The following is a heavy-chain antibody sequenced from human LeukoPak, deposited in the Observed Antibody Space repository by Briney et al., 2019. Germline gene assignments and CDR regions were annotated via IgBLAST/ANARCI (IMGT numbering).Heavy chain of an antibody. D-gene: IGHD3-10*01. Sequence: TGGSLRLSCAASGFIFSNFNMNWVRQAPGKGLEWVASIDTTSTYIFYGDSVRGRFTISRDHATNSLSLQMNSLRAEDTAVYYCARDWGRGVTKTFDYWGQGTLVTVSS. V-gene: IGHV3-21*01. CDR1: GFIFSNFN. CDR3: ARDWGRGVTKTFDY. CDR2: IDTTSTYI. J-gene: IGHJ4*02.